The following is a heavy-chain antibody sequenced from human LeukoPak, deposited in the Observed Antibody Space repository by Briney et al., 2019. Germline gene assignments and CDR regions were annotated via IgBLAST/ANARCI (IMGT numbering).Heavy chain of an antibody. J-gene: IGHJ6*03. V-gene: IGHV4-34*01. D-gene: IGHD1-26*01. Sequence: SETLSLTCAVYGGSLRGYFWGWVRQTPGKGLEWLGEITHNGGTNYMPSLSGRVSVFQDVSKNQFSLKLSSVTAADTGVYYCARGNSGSHWGDHYFYMDVWGKGTTVIVSS. CDR2: ITHNGGT. CDR1: GGSLRGYF. CDR3: ARGNSGSHWGDHYFYMDV.